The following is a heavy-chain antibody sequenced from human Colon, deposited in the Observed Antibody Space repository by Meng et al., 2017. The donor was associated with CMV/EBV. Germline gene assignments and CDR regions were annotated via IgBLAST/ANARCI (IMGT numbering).Heavy chain of an antibody. J-gene: IGHJ2*01. V-gene: IGHV4-39*07. Sequence: GSFYWGWLRQTPGRGLEWIGRIYEPGSTYYSLSLKSRVAMSMDTLKNQFSLKLNSVTAADTAVYYCAREPIRQYSYGSPFWYFDLWGRGTLVTVSS. CDR2: IYEPGST. CDR3: AREPIRQYSYGSPFWYFDL. D-gene: IGHD5-18*01. CDR1: GSFY.